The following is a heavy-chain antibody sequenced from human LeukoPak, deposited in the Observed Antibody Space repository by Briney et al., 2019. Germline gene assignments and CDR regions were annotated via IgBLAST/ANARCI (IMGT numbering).Heavy chain of an antibody. Sequence: ASVKVSCKASGYLFINYGITWLRQAPGQGLECMGWISPYSGNTDYAQKLQGRVTMTTDTSTSTAYMELRSLRSDDTAVYYCAREEPGDSGSHHFDYWGQGTLVTVSS. J-gene: IGHJ4*02. CDR2: ISPYSGNT. CDR1: GYLFINYG. CDR3: AREEPGDSGSHHFDY. D-gene: IGHD1-26*01. V-gene: IGHV1-18*01.